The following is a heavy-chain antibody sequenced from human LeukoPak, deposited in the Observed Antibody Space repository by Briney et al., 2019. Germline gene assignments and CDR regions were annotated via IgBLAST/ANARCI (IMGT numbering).Heavy chain of an antibody. V-gene: IGHV3-11*04. CDR2: ISSSGSTI. CDR1: GFTFSDYY. J-gene: IGHJ6*03. D-gene: IGHD1-7*01. Sequence: GGSLRLSCAASGFTFSDYYMSWIRQAPGKGLEWVSYISSSGSTIYYADSVKGRFTISRDNAKNSLYLQMNSLRAEDTAVYYCARVELAPYYYYMDVWGKGTTVTVSS. CDR3: ARVELAPYYYYMDV.